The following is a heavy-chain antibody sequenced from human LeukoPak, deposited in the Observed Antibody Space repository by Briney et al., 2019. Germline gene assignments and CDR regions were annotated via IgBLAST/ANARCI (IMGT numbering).Heavy chain of an antibody. D-gene: IGHD3-3*01. J-gene: IGHJ5*02. CDR3: ARNPAVVNFWSGYYTPLNWFDP. Sequence: GGSLRLSCAASGFTFSSYWMSWVRQAPGKGLEWVANIKQDGSEKYYVDSVKGRFTISRDNAKNSLYLQMNSLRAEDTDVYYCARNPAVVNFWSGYYTPLNWFDPWGQGTLVTVSS. V-gene: IGHV3-7*01. CDR2: IKQDGSEK. CDR1: GFTFSSYW.